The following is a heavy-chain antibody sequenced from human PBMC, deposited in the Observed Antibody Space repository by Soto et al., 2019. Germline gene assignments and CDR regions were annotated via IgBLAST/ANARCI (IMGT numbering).Heavy chain of an antibody. J-gene: IGHJ4*02. Sequence: SETLSLTCTVSGGSISSSSYYWGWIRQPPGKGLEWIGSIYYSGSTYYNPSLKSRVTISVDTSKNQFSLKLSSVTAADTALYYCARHDETDYGDYVSYFDYWGQGTLVTVSS. D-gene: IGHD4-17*01. CDR2: IYYSGST. V-gene: IGHV4-39*01. CDR3: ARHDETDYGDYVSYFDY. CDR1: GGSISSSSYY.